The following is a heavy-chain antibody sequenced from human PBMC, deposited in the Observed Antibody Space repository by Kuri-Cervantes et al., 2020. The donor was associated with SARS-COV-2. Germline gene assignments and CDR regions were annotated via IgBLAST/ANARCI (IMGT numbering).Heavy chain of an antibody. Sequence: GVSLRLSCAASGLTFSGYAVHWVRQAPGKGLEWVALISFDGSNEYYADSVKGRFNISRDTSKNTPYLQMKSLRPEDTAVYYCATEGGTYPGWFDPWGQGTLVTVSS. CDR1: GLTFSGYA. J-gene: IGHJ5*02. V-gene: IGHV3-30-3*01. CDR3: ATEGGTYPGWFDP. CDR2: ISFDGSNE. D-gene: IGHD1-26*01.